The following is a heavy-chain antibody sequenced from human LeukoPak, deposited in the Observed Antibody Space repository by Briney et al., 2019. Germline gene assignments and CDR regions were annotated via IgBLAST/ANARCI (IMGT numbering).Heavy chain of an antibody. D-gene: IGHD6-25*01. Sequence: GGSLRLSCAASGFTFSSYWMSWVRQAPGKGLEWVANIKQDGSEKYYVDSVKGRFTISRDNAKNSLYLQMNSLRAEDTAVYYCARVRLSDYYYYGMDVWGQGTTATVSS. CDR3: ARVRLSDYYYYGMDV. V-gene: IGHV3-7*01. CDR2: IKQDGSEK. J-gene: IGHJ6*02. CDR1: GFTFSSYW.